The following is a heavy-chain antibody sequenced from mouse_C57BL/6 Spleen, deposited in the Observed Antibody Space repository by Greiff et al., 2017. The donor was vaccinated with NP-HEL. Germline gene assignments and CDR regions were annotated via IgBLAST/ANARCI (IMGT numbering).Heavy chain of an antibody. CDR3: ARRGYDYDDGAWFAY. CDR2: IDPSDSET. Sequence: VQLQQPGAELVRPGSSVKLSCKASGYTFTSYWMHWVKQRPIQGLEWIGNIDPSDSETHYNQKFKDKATLTVDKSSSTAYMQLSSLTSEDSAVYYCARRGYDYDDGAWFAYWGQGTLVTVSA. J-gene: IGHJ3*01. D-gene: IGHD2-4*01. V-gene: IGHV1-52*01. CDR1: GYTFTSYW.